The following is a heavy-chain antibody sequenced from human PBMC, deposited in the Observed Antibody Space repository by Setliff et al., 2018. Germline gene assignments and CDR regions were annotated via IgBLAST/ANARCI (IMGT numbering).Heavy chain of an antibody. CDR2: VKSKSDGGTI. CDR1: GFTFTNAW. J-gene: IGHJ3*02. D-gene: IGHD4-4*01. Sequence: LRLSCAASGFTFTNAWMSWVRQAPGKGLEWVGRVKSKSDGGTIDYAAPVEGRFTISRDDSRNTLSLQMNSLKTEDTAAYYCTTGVTIWGQGTMVTVSS. CDR3: TTGVTI. V-gene: IGHV3-15*01.